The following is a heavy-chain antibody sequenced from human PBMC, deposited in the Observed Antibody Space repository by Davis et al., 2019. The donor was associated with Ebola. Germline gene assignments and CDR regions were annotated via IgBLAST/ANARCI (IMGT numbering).Heavy chain of an antibody. V-gene: IGHV3-21*01. Sequence: GESLKISCAASGFTFSSYSMNWVRQAPGKGLEWVSSISSSSSYIYYADSVKGRFTISRDNAKNSLYLQMNSLRAEDTAVYYCARDGATVTTWYAFDIWGQGTMVTVSS. D-gene: IGHD4-17*01. CDR2: ISSSSSYI. CDR1: GFTFSSYS. J-gene: IGHJ3*02. CDR3: ARDGATVTTWYAFDI.